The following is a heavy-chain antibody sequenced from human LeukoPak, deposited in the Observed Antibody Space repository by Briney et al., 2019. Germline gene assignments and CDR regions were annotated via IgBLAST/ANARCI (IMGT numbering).Heavy chain of an antibody. CDR3: ARGMWFDTLFSAFDV. J-gene: IGHJ3*01. V-gene: IGHV4-4*02. D-gene: IGHD3-10*01. CDR2: IFHTGST. CDR1: GDSISSRNW. Sequence: SETLSLTCSVSGDSISSRNWWTWVRQTPEKGLEWTGEIFHTGSTNYNPSVEGRVTISIDKSRNHFSLMLTSVTAADTALYYCARGMWFDTLFSAFDVWGQGTMVSVSS.